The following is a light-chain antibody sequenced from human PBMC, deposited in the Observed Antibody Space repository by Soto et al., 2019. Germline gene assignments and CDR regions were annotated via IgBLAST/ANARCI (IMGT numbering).Light chain of an antibody. CDR2: DVS. V-gene: IGLV2-14*01. CDR3: SSYTSSSTYVV. J-gene: IGLJ2*01. CDR1: RSDVGGYNY. Sequence: QSALTQPASVSGSPGQSITISFTGTRSDVGGYNYVSWYQQHPGKAPKLMIYDVSNRPSGVSNRFSGSKSGNTASLTISGLQAEDEADYYCSSYTSSSTYVVFGGGTKLTVL.